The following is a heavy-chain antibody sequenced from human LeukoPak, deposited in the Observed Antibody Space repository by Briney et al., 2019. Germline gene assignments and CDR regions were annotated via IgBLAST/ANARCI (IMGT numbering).Heavy chain of an antibody. CDR2: ITSTKVI. D-gene: IGHD2-21*01. V-gene: IGHV3-21*01. J-gene: IGHJ6*02. CDR1: GFTFSTHA. Sequence: GGSLRLSCAASGFTFSTHAMNWVRQAPGKGLEWVSSITSTKVIYYADLVKGRFTISRDNAKNSLFLQMNRLRAEDTAVYYCARDLVVFEVIRGDSMDVWGQGTTVTVSS. CDR3: ARDLVVFEVIRGDSMDV.